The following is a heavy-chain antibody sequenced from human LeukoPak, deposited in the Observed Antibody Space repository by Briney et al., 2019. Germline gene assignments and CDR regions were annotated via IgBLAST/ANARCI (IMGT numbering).Heavy chain of an antibody. D-gene: IGHD3-3*01. CDR2: ISGNGGST. J-gene: IGHJ5*02. V-gene: IGHV3-23*01. Sequence: PGGSLRLSCAASGFTFSNYAMSWVRQAPGKGLEWVSGISGNGGSTYYADSVKGRFTISRDNSKKTLYLQMSSLRAEDTAVYFCAKTPYYDFWSGYSSWFDPWGQGTLVTISS. CDR3: AKTPYYDFWSGYSSWFDP. CDR1: GFTFSNYA.